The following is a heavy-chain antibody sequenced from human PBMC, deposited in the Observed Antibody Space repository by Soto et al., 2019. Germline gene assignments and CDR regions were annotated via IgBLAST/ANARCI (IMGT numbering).Heavy chain of an antibody. D-gene: IGHD1-20*01. CDR3: ASSRITGARVLDY. V-gene: IGHV4-59*01. J-gene: IGHJ4*02. Sequence: SETLSLTCTVSGGSISSYYWSWIRQPPGKGLEWIGYIYYSGSTNYNPSLKSRVTISVDTSKNQFSLKLSSVTAADTAMYYCASSRITGARVLDYWGQGTLVTVSS. CDR2: IYYSGST. CDR1: GGSISSYY.